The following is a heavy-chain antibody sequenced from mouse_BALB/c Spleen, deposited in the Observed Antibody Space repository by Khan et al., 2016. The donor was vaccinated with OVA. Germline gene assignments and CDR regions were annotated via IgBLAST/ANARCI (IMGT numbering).Heavy chain of an antibody. J-gene: IGHJ2*01. Sequence: QVQLQQSGPGLVAPSQSLSITCTVSGFSLTSYGVHWVRQPPGKGLEWLGVIWAGGSKTYNSALMSRLSISKDNSKSQVFLKMHSLQTDDTAMYYCARLEDIWGQGTTLTVSS. D-gene: IGHD1-3*01. CDR1: GFSLTSYG. V-gene: IGHV2-9*02. CDR2: IWAGGSK. CDR3: ARLEDI.